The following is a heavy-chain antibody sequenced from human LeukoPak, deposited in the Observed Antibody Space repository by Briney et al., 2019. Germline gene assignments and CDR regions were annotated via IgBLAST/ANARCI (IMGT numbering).Heavy chain of an antibody. Sequence: GGSLRLSCAASGFTFSDHYMDWVRPAPGKGLDWVGRTRNKANRYTTEYAASVKGRFTVSRDDSTNLLYLQMNSLKTEDTAVYYCARVTVTTDPFPYYFDYWGQGTLVTVSS. CDR3: ARVTVTTDPFPYYFDY. CDR2: TRNKANRYTT. CDR1: GFTFSDHY. D-gene: IGHD4-17*01. J-gene: IGHJ4*02. V-gene: IGHV3-72*01.